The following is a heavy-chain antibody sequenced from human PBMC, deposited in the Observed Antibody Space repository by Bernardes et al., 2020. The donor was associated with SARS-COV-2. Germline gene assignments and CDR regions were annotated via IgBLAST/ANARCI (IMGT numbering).Heavy chain of an antibody. J-gene: IGHJ3*02. Sequence: GGSLRLSCAASAFTFSSYSMIWVRQAPGKGLEWVSSITSSSTYIYYAASVQGRFTVSRDNARNSLFLQMNSLRAEDTALYYCARGEMATISESFDIWGQGTMVTVYS. CDR1: AFTFSSYS. V-gene: IGHV3-21*01. CDR3: ARGEMATISESFDI. CDR2: ITSSSTYI.